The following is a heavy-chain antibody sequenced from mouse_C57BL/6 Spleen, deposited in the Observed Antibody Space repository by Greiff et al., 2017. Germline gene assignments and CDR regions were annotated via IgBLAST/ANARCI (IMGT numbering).Heavy chain of an antibody. CDR3: ARYPNWYFDV. V-gene: IGHV1-82*01. CDR2: IYPGDGDT. CDR1: GYAFSSSW. Sequence: LQESGPELVKPGASVKISCKASGYAFSSSWMNWVKQRPGKGLEWIGRIYPGDGDTNYNGKFKGKATLTADKSSSTAYMQLSSLTSEDAAVYFCARYPNWYFDVWGTGTTVTVSS. J-gene: IGHJ1*03.